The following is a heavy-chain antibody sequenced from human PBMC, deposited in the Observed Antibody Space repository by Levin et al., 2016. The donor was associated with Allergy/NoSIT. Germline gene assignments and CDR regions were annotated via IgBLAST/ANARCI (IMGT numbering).Heavy chain of an antibody. J-gene: IGHJ6*02. CDR3: ARAYSGYYYYYGMDV. V-gene: IGHV4-59*13. Sequence: PGKGLEWIGYIYYSGSTNYNPSLKSRVTISVDTSKNQFSLKLSSVTAADTAVYYCARAYSGYYYYYGMDVWGQGTTVTVSS. CDR2: IYYSGST. D-gene: IGHD5-12*01.